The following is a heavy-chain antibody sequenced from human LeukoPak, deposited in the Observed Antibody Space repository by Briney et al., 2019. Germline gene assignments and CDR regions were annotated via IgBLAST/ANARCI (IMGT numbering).Heavy chain of an antibody. J-gene: IGHJ5*02. V-gene: IGHV4-38-2*01. D-gene: IGHD3-22*01. Sequence: SETLSLTCAVSGYSISSGYYWGWIRQPPGKGLEWIGSIYHSGSTYYNPSLKSRVTIYVDTSKNQFSLKLSSVTAADTAVYYCASPRGYYDSSGYLSNWFDPWGQGTLVTVSS. CDR2: IYHSGST. CDR1: GYSISSGYY. CDR3: ASPRGYYDSSGYLSNWFDP.